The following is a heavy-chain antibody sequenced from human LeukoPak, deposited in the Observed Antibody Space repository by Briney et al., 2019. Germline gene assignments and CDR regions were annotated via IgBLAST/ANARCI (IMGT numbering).Heavy chain of an antibody. Sequence: ASVKVSCKASGYTFTSYGISWVRQAPGQGLEWMGWISAYNGNTNYAQKLQDRVVMTTDRSTSTTYMELRSVRSDDTAVYYCARCYSSSWQRLDNWGQGTLVIVSS. V-gene: IGHV1-18*01. J-gene: IGHJ4*02. D-gene: IGHD6-13*01. CDR3: ARCYSSSWQRLDN. CDR1: GYTFTSYG. CDR2: ISAYNGNT.